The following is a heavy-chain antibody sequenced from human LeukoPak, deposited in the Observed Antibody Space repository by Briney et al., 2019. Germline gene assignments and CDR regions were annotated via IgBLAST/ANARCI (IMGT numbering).Heavy chain of an antibody. Sequence: SETLSLTCAVYGGSFSGYYWSWIRQPPGKGLEWIGYIHYSGSTNSNPSLKSRVAISIDTSKNQFSLRLSSVTAADTAVYYCARATKDKRIDYWGLDYWGQGTLVTVSS. CDR1: GGSFSGYY. CDR2: IHYSGST. V-gene: IGHV4-59*01. J-gene: IGHJ4*02. CDR3: ARATKDKRIDYWGLDY. D-gene: IGHD7-27*01.